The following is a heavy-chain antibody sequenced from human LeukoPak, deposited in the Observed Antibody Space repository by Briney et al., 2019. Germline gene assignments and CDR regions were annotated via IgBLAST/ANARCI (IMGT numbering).Heavy chain of an antibody. CDR3: AKDRENYYDSSGYNDY. D-gene: IGHD3-22*01. Sequence: PGRSLRLSCAASGFTFSSYGMHWVRQAPGKGLEWVAVISYDGSNKYYADSVKGRFTISRDNSKNTLYLQMNSLRAEDTAVYYCAKDRENYYDSSGYNDYWGQGTLVTVSS. CDR1: GFTFSSYG. J-gene: IGHJ4*02. CDR2: ISYDGSNK. V-gene: IGHV3-30*18.